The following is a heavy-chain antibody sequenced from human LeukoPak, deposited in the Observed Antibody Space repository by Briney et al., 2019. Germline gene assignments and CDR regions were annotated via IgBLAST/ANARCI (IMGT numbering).Heavy chain of an antibody. V-gene: IGHV3-21*01. CDR1: GFTFSDST. CDR2: INSAGSTM. Sequence: GGSLRLSCAASGFTFSDSTMNCVRQASGKGLEWVASINSAGSTMHYADSVKGRLTISRDNAKNPLYLQLDSLRAEDTAVYYCVRGDTRDYWGQGTLITVSS. D-gene: IGHD3-16*01. J-gene: IGHJ4*02. CDR3: VRGDTRDY.